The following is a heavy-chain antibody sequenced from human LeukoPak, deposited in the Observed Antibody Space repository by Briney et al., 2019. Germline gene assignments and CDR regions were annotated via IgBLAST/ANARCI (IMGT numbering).Heavy chain of an antibody. J-gene: IGHJ4*02. V-gene: IGHV1-69*13. CDR1: GGTFSSYA. Sequence: ASVKVSCKASGGTFSSYAISWVQQAPGQGLEWMEGIIPIFGTANYAQKFQGRVTITADESTSTAYMELSSLRSEDTAVYYCARRGSSGFDYWGQGTLVTVSS. CDR2: IIPIFGTA. D-gene: IGHD3-22*01. CDR3: ARRGSSGFDY.